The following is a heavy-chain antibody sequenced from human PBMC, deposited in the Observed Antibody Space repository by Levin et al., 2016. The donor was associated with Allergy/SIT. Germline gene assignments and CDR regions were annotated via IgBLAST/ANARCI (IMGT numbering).Heavy chain of an antibody. CDR3: ARGIRGVTELYTNAMDV. J-gene: IGHJ6*02. CDR1: GFTFGEYY. V-gene: IGHV3-11*03. CDR2: ISASASQP. Sequence: GESLKISCAASGFTFGEYYMTWIRQAPGKGLEWVAHISASASQPVYADSVKGRFIISRDNAQKSLHLQIHSLRVDDTALYFCARGIRGVTELYTNAMDVWGQGTTVTVSS. D-gene: IGHD3-10*01.